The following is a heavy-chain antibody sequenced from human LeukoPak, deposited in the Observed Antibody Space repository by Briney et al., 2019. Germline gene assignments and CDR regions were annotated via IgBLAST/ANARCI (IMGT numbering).Heavy chain of an antibody. D-gene: IGHD1-26*01. CDR2: INHSGST. Sequence: SETLSLTCAVYGGSFSGYYWSWLRQPPGKGLEWIGEINHSGSTNYNPSLKSRVTMSVDTSKNQFFLKLNSVTAADTAVYYCARGRPYSGGYHLDYWGQGTLVTVSA. J-gene: IGHJ4*02. V-gene: IGHV4-34*01. CDR1: GGSFSGYY. CDR3: ARGRPYSGGYHLDY.